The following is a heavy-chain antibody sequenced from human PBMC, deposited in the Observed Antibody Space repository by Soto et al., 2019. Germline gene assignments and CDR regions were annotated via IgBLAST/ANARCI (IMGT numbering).Heavy chain of an antibody. J-gene: IGHJ4*02. CDR1: GFTFSIYA. V-gene: IGHV3-23*01. D-gene: IGHD2-2*01. CDR2: ISGSGGST. Sequence: LRLSCAASGFTFSIYAMSWVRQAPGKGLEWVSAISGSGGSTYYADSVKGRFTISRDNPKNTLYLQMNSLRAEDTAVYYCAKDVPDIVVVPAATFFDYWGQGTLVTVSS. CDR3: AKDVPDIVVVPAATFFDY.